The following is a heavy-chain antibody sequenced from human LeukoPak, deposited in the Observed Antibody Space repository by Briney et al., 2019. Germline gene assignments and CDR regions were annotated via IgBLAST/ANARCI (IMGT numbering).Heavy chain of an antibody. Sequence: PSETLSLTCTVSGGSISSYYWSWIRQPPGKGLEWIGYIYYSGSTNYNPSLKSRVTMSVDTSKNQFSLKLSSVTAADTAVYYCARGNWNDVSQNWFDPWGQGTLVTVSS. J-gene: IGHJ5*02. CDR1: GGSISSYY. CDR2: IYYSGST. D-gene: IGHD1-1*01. CDR3: ARGNWNDVSQNWFDP. V-gene: IGHV4-59*12.